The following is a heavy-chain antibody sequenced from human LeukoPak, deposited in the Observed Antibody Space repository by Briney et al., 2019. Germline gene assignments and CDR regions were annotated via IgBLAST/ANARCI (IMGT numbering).Heavy chain of an antibody. CDR3: AKRGIIIWGIIIIGFHKEAYYYDC. CDR2: ISDSGGST. CDR1: GLTFSNYA. D-gene: IGHD3-10*01. V-gene: IGHV3-23*01. Sequence: GGSLRLSCAASGLTFSNYAMSWVRQAPGKGLEWVSGISDSGGSTYYADSVKGRFIISRDNSKNTLYLQMNSLRAEDTAVYYCAKRGIIIWGIIIIGFHKEAYYYDCWGQGTLVTVSS. J-gene: IGHJ4*02.